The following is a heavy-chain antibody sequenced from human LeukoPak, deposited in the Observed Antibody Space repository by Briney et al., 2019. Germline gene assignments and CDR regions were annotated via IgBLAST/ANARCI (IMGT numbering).Heavy chain of an antibody. J-gene: IGHJ6*03. CDR1: GGTFSSYA. V-gene: IGHV1-69*05. CDR3: ARDLKRVPAAMTSYYYYMDV. CDR2: IIPIFGTA. Sequence: ASVKVSCKAAGGTFSSYAISRGRQAPGQGLEWMGRIIPIFGTANYAQKFQGSDTITTDESTSTAYMVLSSLRTADTAVYYSARDLKRVPAAMTSYYYYMDVWGKGTTVTVSS. D-gene: IGHD2-2*01.